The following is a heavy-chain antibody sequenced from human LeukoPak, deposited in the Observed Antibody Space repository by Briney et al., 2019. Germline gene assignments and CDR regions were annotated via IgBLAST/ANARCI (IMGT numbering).Heavy chain of an antibody. CDR1: GGSFSGYY. V-gene: IGHV4-34*01. CDR3: ARGLSVGATAYYFDY. CDR2: INHSGST. J-gene: IGHJ4*02. Sequence: SETLSLTCAVYGGSFSGYYWSWIRQPPGKGLEWIGEINHSGSTNYNPSLKSRVTISADTSKNQFSLKLSSVTAADTAVYYCARGLSVGATAYYFDYWGQGTLATVSS. D-gene: IGHD1-26*01.